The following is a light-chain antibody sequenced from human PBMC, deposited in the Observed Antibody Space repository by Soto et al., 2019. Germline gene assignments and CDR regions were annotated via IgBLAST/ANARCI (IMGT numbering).Light chain of an antibody. J-gene: IGLJ1*01. Sequence: QSALTQPASVSGSPGQSITISCTGSSSDVGRYNYVSWYQHHPGNAPKLMIYEVSNRPSGVSNRFSCSQSGNPASLTISGLQAEDEAPYHCSSFESGSTLYVLGSGTKVSV. CDR2: EVS. CDR3: SSFESGSTLYV. CDR1: SSDVGRYNY. V-gene: IGLV2-14*01.